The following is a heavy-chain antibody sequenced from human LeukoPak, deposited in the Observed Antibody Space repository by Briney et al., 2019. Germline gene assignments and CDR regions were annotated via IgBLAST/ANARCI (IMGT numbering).Heavy chain of an antibody. D-gene: IGHD3-16*01. CDR1: GDSVSSNSAA. J-gene: IGHJ4*02. V-gene: IGHV6-1*01. Sequence: SQTLSLTCAISGDSVSSNSAAWNWSRQSPSRGLGWPGRTYYRSKWYNDYAVSVKSRITINPDTSKNQFSLQLNSVTPEDTAVYYCARAGVGSGLGVSDYWGQGTLVTVSS. CDR3: ARAGVGSGLGVSDY. CDR2: TYYRSKWYN.